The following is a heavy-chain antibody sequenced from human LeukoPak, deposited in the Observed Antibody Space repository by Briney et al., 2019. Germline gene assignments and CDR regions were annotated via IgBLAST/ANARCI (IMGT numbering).Heavy chain of an antibody. V-gene: IGHV1-2*02. CDR3: ARDVFAEYSTHHKFDP. J-gene: IGHJ5*02. Sequence: ASVKVSCKASGYNFTGYYMDWVRQAPGQGLECMGWINPNSGGTNYAQNFQGRVTMTRDTSISTAYMEFSRLRSDDTAMYYCARDVFAEYSTHHKFDPWGQGTLVIVSS. D-gene: IGHD6-6*01. CDR2: INPNSGGT. CDR1: GYNFTGYY.